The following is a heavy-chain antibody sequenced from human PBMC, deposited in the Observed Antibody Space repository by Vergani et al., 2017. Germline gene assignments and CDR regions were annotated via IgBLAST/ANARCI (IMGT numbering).Heavy chain of an antibody. CDR2: IDHTGRP. V-gene: IGHV3-23*05. CDR1: GFTFNSYA. J-gene: IGHJ6*03. Sequence: QLLESGGGLIQPGGSLRLSCAASGFTFNSYAMTWVRQAPGKGLEWVGDIDHTGRPDYNPSLKSRLTMSVDKSRNQFSLTLNFVTATDTAIYFCARVNTETNGHLYYYYYMDVWGQGTAVTVS. D-gene: IGHD4-11*01. CDR3: ARVNTETNGHLYYYYYMDV.